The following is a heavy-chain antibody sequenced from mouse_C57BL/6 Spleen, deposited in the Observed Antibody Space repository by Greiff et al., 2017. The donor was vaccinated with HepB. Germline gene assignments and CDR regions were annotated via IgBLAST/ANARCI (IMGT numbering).Heavy chain of an antibody. D-gene: IGHD2-3*01. J-gene: IGHJ4*01. V-gene: IGHV1-52*01. CDR1: GYTFTSYW. CDR2: IDPSDSET. CDR3: AREDGYYYAMDY. Sequence: QVQLQQPGAELVRPGSSVKLSCKASGYTFTSYWMHWVKQRPIQGLEWIGNIDPSDSETHYNQKFKDKATLTVDKSSSTAYMQLSSLTSEDSAVYYWAREDGYYYAMDYWGQGTSVTVSS.